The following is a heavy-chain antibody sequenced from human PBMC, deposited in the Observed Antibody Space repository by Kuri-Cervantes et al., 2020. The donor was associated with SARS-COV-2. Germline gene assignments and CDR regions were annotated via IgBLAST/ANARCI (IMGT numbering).Heavy chain of an antibody. D-gene: IGHD3-3*01. CDR3: ARGLSLEWLLPHFDY. J-gene: IGHJ4*02. CDR1: GFIFSDYY. CDR2: IGPSGTTK. Sequence: GGALRLSCTASGFIFSDYYVTWIRQAPGKGLEWVSNIGPSGTTKYYADSVKGRFTISRDNAKNSLYLQMSSLRAEDTAVYYCARGLSLEWLLPHFDYWGQGTLVIVSS. V-gene: IGHV3-11*04.